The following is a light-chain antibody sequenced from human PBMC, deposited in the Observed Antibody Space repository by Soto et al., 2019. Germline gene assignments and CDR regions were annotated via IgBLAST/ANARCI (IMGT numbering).Light chain of an antibody. J-gene: IGLJ3*02. CDR1: SSDVGAYNY. CDR3: SSYTSSSTWL. CDR2: GVS. V-gene: IGLV2-14*03. Sequence: QSALTQPASVSGSPGQSITISCTGTSSDVGAYNYVSWYQQHPGKAPKLMIYGVSNRPSGVSNRFSGSKSANTASLTISGLKAGDEGDYYCSSYTSSSTWLFGGGTKVTVL.